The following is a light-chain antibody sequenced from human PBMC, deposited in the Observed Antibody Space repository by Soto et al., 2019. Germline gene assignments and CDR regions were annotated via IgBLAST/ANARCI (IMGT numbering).Light chain of an antibody. CDR2: DAS. CDR1: QSVSSY. J-gene: IGKJ4*01. CDR3: QHRSSWPLT. V-gene: IGKV3-11*01. Sequence: EIVLTQSPANLSLSPGERATLSCRASQSVSSYLVWYQQKPGQAPRLLIYDASNRATGIPARFSGSGSGTDFTLTISSLEPEDFAVYYCQHRSSWPLTFGGGTKVDIK.